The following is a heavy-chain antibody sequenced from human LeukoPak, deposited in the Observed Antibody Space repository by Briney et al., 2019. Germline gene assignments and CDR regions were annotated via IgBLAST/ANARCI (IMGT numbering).Heavy chain of an antibody. CDR2: INPDGGDT. D-gene: IGHD6-13*01. V-gene: IGHV1-18*04. Sequence: ASVKVSCKASGNSFTGYYIHWVRQAPGQGLEWMGWINPDGGDTNYAQKLQGRVTMTTDTSTSTAYMELRSLRSDDTAVYYCARQVLELVPIDYWGQGTLVTVSS. CDR1: GNSFTGYY. J-gene: IGHJ4*02. CDR3: ARQVLELVPIDY.